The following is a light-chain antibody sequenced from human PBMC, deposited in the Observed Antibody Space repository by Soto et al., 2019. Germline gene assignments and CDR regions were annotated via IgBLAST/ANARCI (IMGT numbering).Light chain of an antibody. V-gene: IGLV4-69*01. CDR1: NEHSSYA. CDR2: VNSNGSH. Sequence: QLVLTQSPSASASLGASVNLTCTLSNEHSSYAIAWHQQQPQKGPRYLMTVNSNGSHKKADGIPDRFSGSSSAGAERYLTISGLQSEDEAEYYCQTWGTGIRVFGGGTQLTVL. CDR3: QTWGTGIRV. J-gene: IGLJ3*02.